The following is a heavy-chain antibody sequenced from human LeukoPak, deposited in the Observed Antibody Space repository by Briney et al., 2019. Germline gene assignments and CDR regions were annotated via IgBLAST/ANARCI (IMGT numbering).Heavy chain of an antibody. CDR2: IYTSGST. CDR1: GGSISSYY. Sequence: PSETLSLTCTVSGGSISSYYWSWIRQPAGKGLEWIGRIYTSGSTNYNPSLKSRVTMSVVTSKNQFSLKLSSVTAADTAVYHCAREAPYCSSTSCYVAYYYYGMDVWGQGTTVTVSS. CDR3: AREAPYCSSTSCYVAYYYYGMDV. V-gene: IGHV4-4*07. J-gene: IGHJ6*01. D-gene: IGHD2-2*01.